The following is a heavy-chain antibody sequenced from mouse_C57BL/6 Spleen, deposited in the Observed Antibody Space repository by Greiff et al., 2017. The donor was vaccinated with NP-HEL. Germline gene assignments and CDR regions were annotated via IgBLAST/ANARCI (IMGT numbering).Heavy chain of an antibody. CDR1: GFTFSDYY. J-gene: IGHJ4*01. V-gene: IGHV5-12*01. D-gene: IGHD2-5*01. CDR3: ERQGSNSYYYAMDY. CDR2: ISNGGGST. Sequence: DVKLVESGGGLVQPGGSLKLSCAASGFTFSDYYMYWVRQTPEKRLEWVAYISNGGGSTYYPDTVKGRFTISRDNAKNTLYLQMSRLKSEDTAMYYCERQGSNSYYYAMDYWGQETSVTVFS.